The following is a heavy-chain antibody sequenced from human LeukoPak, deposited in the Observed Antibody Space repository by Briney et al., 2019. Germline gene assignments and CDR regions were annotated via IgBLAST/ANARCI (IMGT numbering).Heavy chain of an antibody. D-gene: IGHD2-21*02. CDR3: ARDVARAYCGGDCYPHAEYFQH. V-gene: IGHV3-21*01. J-gene: IGHJ1*01. CDR1: GFTFSSYS. Sequence: GGSLRLSCAASGFTFSSYSMNWVRQAPGKGLEWVSSISSSSYIYYADSVKGRFTISRDNAKNSLYLQMNSLRAEDTAVYYCARDVARAYCGGDCYPHAEYFQHWGQGTLVTVSS. CDR2: ISSSSYI.